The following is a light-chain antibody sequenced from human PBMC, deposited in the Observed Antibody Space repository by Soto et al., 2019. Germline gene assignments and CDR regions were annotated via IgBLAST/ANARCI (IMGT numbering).Light chain of an antibody. V-gene: IGLV2-14*01. Sequence: QSALTQPASVSGSPGQSITISCTGTSRDVGGSHYVSWYQHHPGKAPKLLIYEATFRPSGVSDRLSGSKSGSTASLTISGLPADYDAEYYCCSFSTSSTSLHVFGPGTKLTVL. CDR2: EAT. CDR3: CSFSTSSTSLHV. CDR1: SRDVGGSHY. J-gene: IGLJ1*01.